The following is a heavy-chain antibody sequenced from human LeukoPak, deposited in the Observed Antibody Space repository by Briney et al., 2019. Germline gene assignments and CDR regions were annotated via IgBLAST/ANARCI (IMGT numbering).Heavy chain of an antibody. J-gene: IGHJ6*02. Sequence: SVKVSCKASGGTFSSYAISWVRQAPGQGLEWMGGIIPIFGTANYAQKFQGRVTITADESTSTAYMELSSLRSEDTAVYYCARCRLGGYSYYGMDVWGQGTTVTVSS. D-gene: IGHD5-18*01. CDR1: GGTFSSYA. V-gene: IGHV1-69*13. CDR2: IIPIFGTA. CDR3: ARCRLGGYSYYGMDV.